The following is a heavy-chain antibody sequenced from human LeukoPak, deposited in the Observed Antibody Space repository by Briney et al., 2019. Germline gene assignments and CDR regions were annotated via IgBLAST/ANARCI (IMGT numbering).Heavy chain of an antibody. CDR3: ARGRMVRGVPNWFDP. Sequence: PTASVKVSCKASGGTFSSYAISWVRQAPGQGLEWMGGIIPIFGTANYAQKFQGRVTITADKSTSTAYMELSSLRSEDTAVYYCARGRMVRGVPNWFDPWGQGTPVTVSS. CDR1: GGTFSSYA. D-gene: IGHD3-10*01. CDR2: IIPIFGTA. V-gene: IGHV1-69*06. J-gene: IGHJ5*02.